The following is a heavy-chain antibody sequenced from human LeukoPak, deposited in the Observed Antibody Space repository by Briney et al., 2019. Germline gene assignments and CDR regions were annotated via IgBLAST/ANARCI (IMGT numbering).Heavy chain of an antibody. CDR2: MYNSGST. CDR1: GGSISSDNCY. D-gene: IGHD3-3*01. V-gene: IGHV4-61*02. CDR3: ARDSWGRDFWSGYYTRVGWFDP. Sequence: PASTLSLTCSVSGGSISSDNCYWSWLRPPAGKGLEWIGRMYNSGSTNYNPSLKSRVTISVDTSNNQFSLKLSSVTAADTAVYYCARDSWGRDFWSGYYTRVGWFDPWGQGTLVTVSS. J-gene: IGHJ5*02.